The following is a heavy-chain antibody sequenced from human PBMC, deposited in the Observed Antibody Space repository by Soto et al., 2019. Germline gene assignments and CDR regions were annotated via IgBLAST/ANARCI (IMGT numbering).Heavy chain of an antibody. J-gene: IGHJ6*02. Sequence: SETLSLTCTVSGGSISSSNYHWDWLRQPPGKGLEWIGSIYYSGSTYYNPSLNSRVTVSVDTSKNQFSLKVTSVTAADTAVYYCARLHGDCTRGNGKRHYGMEVWGRGTTVTVSS. D-gene: IGHD2-8*02. V-gene: IGHV4-39*01. CDR1: GGSISSSNYH. CDR3: ARLHGDCTRGNGKRHYGMEV. CDR2: IYYSGST.